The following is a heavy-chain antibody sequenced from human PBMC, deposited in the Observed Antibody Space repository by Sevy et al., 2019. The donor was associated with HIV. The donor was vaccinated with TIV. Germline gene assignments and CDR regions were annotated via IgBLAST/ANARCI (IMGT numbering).Heavy chain of an antibody. Sequence: SETLSLTCTVSGGSISSGDYYWSWIRQPPGKGLELIGYIYYSGSTYYNPSLKSRVTISVDTSKNQFSLKLSSVTAADTAVYYCAREGAVAGTPFDYWGQGTLVTVSS. D-gene: IGHD6-19*01. V-gene: IGHV4-30-4*01. J-gene: IGHJ4*02. CDR1: GGSISSGDYY. CDR3: AREGAVAGTPFDY. CDR2: IYYSGST.